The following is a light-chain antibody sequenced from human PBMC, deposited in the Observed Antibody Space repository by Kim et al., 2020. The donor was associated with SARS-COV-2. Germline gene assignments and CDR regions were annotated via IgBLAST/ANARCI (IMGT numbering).Light chain of an antibody. J-gene: IGLJ3*02. V-gene: IGLV3-1*01. CDR3: QAWDANTGV. Sequence: SYELTQPHSVSVSPGQTASIPCSGHRLEDKFVSWYQQKPGQSPVLVIYQDGKRPSGIPERFSGSNSGSTATLTISGTQAMDEADYYCQAWDANTGVFGGGTRLTV. CDR2: QDG. CDR1: RLEDKF.